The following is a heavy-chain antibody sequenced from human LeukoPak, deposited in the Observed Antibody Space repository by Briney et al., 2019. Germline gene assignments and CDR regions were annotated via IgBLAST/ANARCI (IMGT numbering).Heavy chain of an antibody. Sequence: SVKVSCKASGGTFISYAISWVRQAPGQGLEWMGGIIPIFGTANYAQKFQGRVTITADESTSTAYMELSSLRSEDTAVYYCARPSAKYGAVAGDLDYWGQGTLVTVSS. CDR3: ARPSAKYGAVAGDLDY. CDR1: GGTFISYA. V-gene: IGHV1-69*01. J-gene: IGHJ4*02. CDR2: IIPIFGTA. D-gene: IGHD6-19*01.